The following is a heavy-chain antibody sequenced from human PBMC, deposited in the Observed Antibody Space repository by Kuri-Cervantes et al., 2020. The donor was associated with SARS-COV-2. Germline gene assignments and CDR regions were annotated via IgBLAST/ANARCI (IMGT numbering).Heavy chain of an antibody. CDR1: GYSISSGYY. J-gene: IGHJ6*03. CDR3: ARDPGIAAAGTYPKEYYYYYYYMDV. V-gene: IGHV4-38-2*02. D-gene: IGHD6-13*01. CDR2: NYHSGST. Sequence: SETLFLTCADSGYSISSGYYWGWIRHPPGKGQEWIGSNYHSGSTYYNPSLKSRVTMSVDTSKNQFSLKLSSLTAADTAVYYCARDPGIAAAGTYPKEYYYYYYYMDVWGKGTTVTVSS.